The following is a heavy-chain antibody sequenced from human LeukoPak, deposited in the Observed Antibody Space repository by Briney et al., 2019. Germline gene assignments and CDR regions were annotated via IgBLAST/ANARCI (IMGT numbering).Heavy chain of an antibody. D-gene: IGHD4-11*01. CDR3: ARLTTTDAFDI. J-gene: IGHJ3*02. V-gene: IGHV7-4-1*02. Sequence: ASVKVSCKASGYTFTSYGISWVRQAPGQGLEWMGWINTNTGNPTYAQGFTGRFVFSLDTSVSTAYLQISSLKAEDTAVYYCARLTTTDAFDIWGQGTMVTVSS. CDR1: GYTFTSYG. CDR2: INTNTGNP.